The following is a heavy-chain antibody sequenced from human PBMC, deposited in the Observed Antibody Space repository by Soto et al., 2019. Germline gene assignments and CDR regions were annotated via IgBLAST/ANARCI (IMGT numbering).Heavy chain of an antibody. CDR1: GYTFTDYY. CDR2: MNPKSGGA. D-gene: IGHD2-15*01. CDR3: TRENIEKSDGLYAAFDI. Sequence: GASVKVSCKTSGYTFTDYYTHWVRQAPGQGLEWMGWMNPKSGGAYFAQKFQGRVTLTRDTSIGTAYIEVNSLTSDDTAVYFCTRENIEKSDGLYAAFDIWGQGTTVTVSS. J-gene: IGHJ3*02. V-gene: IGHV1-2*02.